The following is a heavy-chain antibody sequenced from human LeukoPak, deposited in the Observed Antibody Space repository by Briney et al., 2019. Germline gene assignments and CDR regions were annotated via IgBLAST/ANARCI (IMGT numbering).Heavy chain of an antibody. CDR1: GGSISSYY. CDR3: ARHGVGTFDY. D-gene: IGHD3-3*01. CDR2: IYPGDSDT. V-gene: IGHV5-51*01. Sequence: ETLSLTCTVSGGSISSYYWSWIRQPAGKGLEWMGIIYPGDSDTRYSPSFQGQVTISADKSISTAYLQWSSLKASDTAMYYCARHGVGTFDYWGQGTLVTVSS. J-gene: IGHJ4*02.